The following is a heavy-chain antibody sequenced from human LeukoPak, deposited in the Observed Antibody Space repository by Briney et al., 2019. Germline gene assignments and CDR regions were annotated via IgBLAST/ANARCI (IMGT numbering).Heavy chain of an antibody. D-gene: IGHD3-22*01. CDR1: GGSFSGYY. V-gene: IGHV4-34*01. CDR2: MNPSGST. CDR3: ARGRQDVTMIVVVMTAVSYYLDV. Sequence: SETPSLTCAVYGGSFSGYYWTWIRQTPEKGLEWIGEMNPSGSTNYNPSLKSRVTISVDTSKNQFSLELSSVTAADTAVYYCARGRQDVTMIVVVMTAVSYYLDVWGKGTTVTVS. J-gene: IGHJ6*03.